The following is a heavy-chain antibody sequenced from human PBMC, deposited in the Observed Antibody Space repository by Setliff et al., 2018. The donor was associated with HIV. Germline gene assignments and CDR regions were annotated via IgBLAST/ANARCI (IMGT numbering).Heavy chain of an antibody. D-gene: IGHD2-21*02. CDR1: GGSLNSGTYY. Sequence: SETLSLTCTVSGGSLNSGTYYWGWVRQPPGKGLEWIGSIYHGGTTYYNPSLKSRSTMSEDTSKNQFSLSLSSVTAADTAVYYCVRDPPLTPTDADHPFDIWGQGTMVTVSS. V-gene: IGHV4-39*07. J-gene: IGHJ3*02. CDR3: VRDPPLTPTDADHPFDI. CDR2: IYHGGTT.